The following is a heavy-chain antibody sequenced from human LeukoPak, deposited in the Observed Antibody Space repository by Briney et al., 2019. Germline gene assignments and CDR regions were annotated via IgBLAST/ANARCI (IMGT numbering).Heavy chain of an antibody. CDR2: IIPIFGTA. V-gene: IGHV1-69*13. D-gene: IGHD1-26*01. CDR3: ANEGYSGSYLPPRNYYYYMDV. J-gene: IGHJ6*03. Sequence: ASVKVSCKASGGTFSSYAISWVRQAPGQGLEWMGGIIPIFGTANYAQKFQGRVTITADESTSTAYMELSSLRSEDTAVYYCANEGYSGSYLPPRNYYYYMDVWGKGTTVTVSS. CDR1: GGTFSSYA.